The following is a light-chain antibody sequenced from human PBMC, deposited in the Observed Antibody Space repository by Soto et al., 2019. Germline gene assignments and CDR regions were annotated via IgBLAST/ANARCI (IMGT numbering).Light chain of an antibody. CDR2: DVS. Sequence: QSALTQPRSVSGSPGQSVTISCTGTSGDVGGYNFVSWYQQHPGKVPTLVIFDVSHRPSGVPDRFSGSKSGNTASLTISGLQAEDEPDYSCCSYGGPYTWVFGEGTKDTVL. CDR3: CSYGGPYTWV. V-gene: IGLV2-11*01. J-gene: IGLJ2*01. CDR1: SGDVGGYNF.